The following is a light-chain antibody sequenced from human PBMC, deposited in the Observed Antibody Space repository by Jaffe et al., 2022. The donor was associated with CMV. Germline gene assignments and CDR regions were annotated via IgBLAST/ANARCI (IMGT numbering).Light chain of an antibody. Sequence: EIVMTQSPATLSVSPGERATLSCRASQYVSNDFAWYQLKPGQAPRLLIHGATTRATGIPARFSGSGSGTDFTLTISSLQSEDFAVYHCQQYSQWPLSFGGGTRVEIK. J-gene: IGKJ4*01. CDR1: QYVSND. CDR3: QQYSQWPLS. CDR2: GAT. V-gene: IGKV3-15*01.